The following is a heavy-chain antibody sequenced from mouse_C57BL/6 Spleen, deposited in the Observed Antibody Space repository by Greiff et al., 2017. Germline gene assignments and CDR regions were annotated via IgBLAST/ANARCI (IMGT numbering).Heavy chain of an antibody. CDR2: IYPGSGNT. Sequence: VHVKQSGAELVRPGASVKLSCKASGYTFTDYYINWVKQRPGQGLEWIARIYPGSGNTYYNEKFKGKATLTAEKSSSTAYMQLSSLTSEDSAVYFCARGTTVVAKNWYFDVWGTGTTVTVSS. V-gene: IGHV1-76*01. J-gene: IGHJ1*03. CDR3: ARGTTVVAKNWYFDV. D-gene: IGHD1-1*01. CDR1: GYTFTDYY.